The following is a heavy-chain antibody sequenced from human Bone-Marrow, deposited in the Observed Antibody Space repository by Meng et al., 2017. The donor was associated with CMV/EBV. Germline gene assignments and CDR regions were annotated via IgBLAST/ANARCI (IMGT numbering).Heavy chain of an antibody. V-gene: IGHV1-2*02. CDR3: ARETGYSSGWDTPGFGGWFDP. CDR1: GYTFSSYY. CDR2: INPNSGGT. D-gene: IGHD6-19*01. J-gene: IGHJ5*02. Sequence: ASVKVSCKASGYTFSSYYMHWVRQAPGQGLEWMGWINPNSGGTNYAQKFQGRVTMTRDTTISTAYMELSRLRSDDTVVYYCARETGYSSGWDTPGFGGWFDPWGQGTLVTVSS.